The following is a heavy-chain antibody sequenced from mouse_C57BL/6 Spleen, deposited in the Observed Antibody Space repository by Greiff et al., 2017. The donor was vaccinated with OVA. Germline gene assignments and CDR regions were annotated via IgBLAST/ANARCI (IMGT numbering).Heavy chain of an antibody. CDR1: GYTFTSYW. J-gene: IGHJ1*03. V-gene: IGHV1-64*01. CDR3: ARPPYGSYWYFDV. CDR2: IHPNSGST. D-gene: IGHD1-1*01. Sequence: QVQLQQPGAELVKPGASVKLSCKASGYTFTSYWMHWVKQRPGQGLEWIGMIHPNSGSTNYNEKFKSKATLTVDKSSSTAYMQLSSLTSEDSAVXYWARPPYGSYWYFDVWGTGTTVTVSS.